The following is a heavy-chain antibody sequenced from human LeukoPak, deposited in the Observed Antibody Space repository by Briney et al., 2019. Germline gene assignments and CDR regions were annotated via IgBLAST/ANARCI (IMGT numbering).Heavy chain of an antibody. CDR1: EISFGDYA. CDR3: TRAGIVATIGYGMDV. Sequence: GGSLRLSCTTSEISFGDYALSWVRQAPGKGLEWVGLIREMEGFGGTTEYAASVGGRFSISRDDSKRIAYLQMNRLQTEDTGVYFCTRAGIVATIGYGMDVWGQGTTVTVSS. J-gene: IGHJ6*02. D-gene: IGHD5-12*01. V-gene: IGHV3-49*04. CDR2: IREMEGFGGTT.